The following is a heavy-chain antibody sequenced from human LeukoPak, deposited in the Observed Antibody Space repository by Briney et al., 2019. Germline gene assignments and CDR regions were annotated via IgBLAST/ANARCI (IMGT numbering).Heavy chain of an antibody. CDR2: IYYSGST. V-gene: IGHV4-59*01. CDR3: ARDGYYYDSSGYYGAGWFDP. D-gene: IGHD3-22*01. J-gene: IGHJ5*02. CDR1: GGSISSYH. Sequence: SETLSLTCTVSGGSISSYHWSWIRQPPGKGLEWIGYIYYSGSTNYNPSLKSRVTISVDTSKNQFSLKLSSVTAADTAVYYCARDGYYYDSSGYYGAGWFDPWGQGTLVTVSS.